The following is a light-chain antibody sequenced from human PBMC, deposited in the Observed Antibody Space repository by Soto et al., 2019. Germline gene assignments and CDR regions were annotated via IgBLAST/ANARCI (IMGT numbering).Light chain of an antibody. CDR2: DAS. CDR1: QTVNTW. J-gene: IGKJ5*01. Sequence: IQMTQSPSTLSASVGDRVTITCRASQTVNTWLAWYQQKPGKAPKLLIYDASTSESGVPSRFSGSGSGTEFTLTISSLQPDDFATYYCQQYNSNSPFGQGTRLEIK. V-gene: IGKV1-5*01. CDR3: QQYNSNSP.